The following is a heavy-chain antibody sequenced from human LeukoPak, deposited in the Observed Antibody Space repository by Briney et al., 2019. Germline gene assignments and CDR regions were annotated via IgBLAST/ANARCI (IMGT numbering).Heavy chain of an antibody. J-gene: IGHJ4*02. CDR1: GFTFSSSW. CDR3: ARLIRPYFDY. V-gene: IGHV3-7*05. CDR2: IKQDGSEK. Sequence: PGGSLRLSCAASGFTFSSSWMSWVRQAPGKGLEWVASIKQDGSEKYYVDSVKGRFTISRDNAKNSLYLQMNSLRAEDTAVYYCARLIRPYFDYWGQGTLVTVSS.